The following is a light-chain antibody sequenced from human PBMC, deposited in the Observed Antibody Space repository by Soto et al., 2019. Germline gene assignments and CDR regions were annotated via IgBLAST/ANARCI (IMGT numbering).Light chain of an antibody. J-gene: IGKJ3*01. CDR1: QSVSNNY. Sequence: EIVFTQSPGTLSLSPGERATLSCRASQSVSNNYLAWYQQKPGQAPRLLIYVASSRATGIPDRFSGSRSGTYFTLTISRLDPKDFEVDYCEQYGTSPLTFGPGTTVDIK. CDR2: VAS. V-gene: IGKV3-20*01. CDR3: EQYGTSPLT.